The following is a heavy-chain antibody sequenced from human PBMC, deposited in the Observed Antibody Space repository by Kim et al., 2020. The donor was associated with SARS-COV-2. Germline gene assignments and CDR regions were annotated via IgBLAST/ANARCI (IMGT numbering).Heavy chain of an antibody. J-gene: IGHJ3*02. CDR1: GFTFSSYE. Sequence: GGSLRLSCAASGFTFSSYEMNWVRQAPGKGLEWVSYISSSGSTIYYADSVKGRFTISRDNAKNSLYLQMNSLRAEDTAVYYCAKFEELLSFAFDIWGQGTMVTVSS. CDR3: AKFEELLSFAFDI. CDR2: ISSSGSTI. V-gene: IGHV3-48*03. D-gene: IGHD1-26*01.